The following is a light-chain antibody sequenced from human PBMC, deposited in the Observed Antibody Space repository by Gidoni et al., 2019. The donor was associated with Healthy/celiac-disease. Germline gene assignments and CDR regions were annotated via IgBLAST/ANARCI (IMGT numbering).Light chain of an antibody. V-gene: IGKV1-5*03. CDR2: KAS. CDR3: QQYYSYPPT. CDR1: QSISSC. Sequence: DIQMTPSPSTLSASVGDRVTITCRASQSISSCLDWYQQKPGKAPKLLIYKASSLESGVPSRFSGSGSVTEFTLTISSLQPDDFATYYCQQYYSYPPTFGEGTKVEIK. J-gene: IGKJ4*01.